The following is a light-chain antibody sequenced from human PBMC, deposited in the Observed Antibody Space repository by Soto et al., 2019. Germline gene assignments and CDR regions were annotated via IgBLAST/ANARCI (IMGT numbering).Light chain of an antibody. Sequence: ALTQPASVSGSPGQSITISCTGTSSDVGCYNYVSWYQQHPGKAPKLVIYEVSNRPSGVSNRFSGSKSGNTASLTISGLQAEDEADYYCSSYTSSSTHYVFGTGTKVTVL. CDR2: EVS. CDR1: SSDVGCYNY. J-gene: IGLJ1*01. CDR3: SSYTSSSTHYV. V-gene: IGLV2-14*01.